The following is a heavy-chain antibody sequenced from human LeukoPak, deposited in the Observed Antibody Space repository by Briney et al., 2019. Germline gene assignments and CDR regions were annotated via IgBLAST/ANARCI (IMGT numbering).Heavy chain of an antibody. J-gene: IGHJ3*02. D-gene: IGHD1-26*01. CDR2: IIPIFGTA. CDR1: GGTFSSYA. V-gene: IGHV1-69*05. CDR3: ARSSILVGATRYGAFDI. Sequence: PKASVKVSCKASGGTFSSYAISWVRQAPGQGLEWMGGIIPIFGTANYAQKFQGRDTITTDESTSTAYMELSSLRSEDTAVYYCARSSILVGATRYGAFDIWGQGTMVTVSS.